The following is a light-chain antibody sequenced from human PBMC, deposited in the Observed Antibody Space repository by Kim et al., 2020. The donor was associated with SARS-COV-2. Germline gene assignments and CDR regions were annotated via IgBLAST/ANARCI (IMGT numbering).Light chain of an antibody. J-gene: IGKJ5*01. Sequence: PGESATLSCRASQSVRTYLAWYQQKPGQAPRLLIYDASNRATGIPARFSGSGSGTDFTLTISSLEPEDFAVYYCQQRGNWPTFGQGTRLEIK. CDR3: QQRGNWPT. V-gene: IGKV3-11*01. CDR2: DAS. CDR1: QSVRTY.